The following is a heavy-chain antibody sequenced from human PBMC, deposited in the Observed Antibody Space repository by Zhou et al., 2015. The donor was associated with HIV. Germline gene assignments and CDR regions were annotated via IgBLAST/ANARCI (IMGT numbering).Heavy chain of an antibody. V-gene: IGHV3-13*01. CDR1: GFIFSSYD. CDR3: AREGADAFDI. CDR2: IGTAGDT. J-gene: IGHJ3*02. Sequence: VHLVESGGGVVQPGRSLRLSCAASGFIFSSYDMHWVRQATGKGLEWVSAIGTAGDTYYPGSVKGRFTISRENAKNSLYLQMNSLRAGDTAVYYCAREGADAFDIWGQGTMVTVSS.